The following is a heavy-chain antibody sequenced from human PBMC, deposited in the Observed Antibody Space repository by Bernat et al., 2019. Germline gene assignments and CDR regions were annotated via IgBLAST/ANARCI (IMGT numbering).Heavy chain of an antibody. CDR3: GRGGVSARPDY. CDR2: IWYNGSNE. Sequence: QVQLVESGGGVVQPGTSVRLSCAASGFTFKNYAMHWVRQAPGKGLEWVAIIWYNGSNERYRDSVKGRFTISRDNSKNTLYLQMSSLRAEDTGVYYCGRGGVSARPDYWGQGTLVTVSS. J-gene: IGHJ4*02. D-gene: IGHD6-6*01. CDR1: GFTFKNYA. V-gene: IGHV3-33*01.